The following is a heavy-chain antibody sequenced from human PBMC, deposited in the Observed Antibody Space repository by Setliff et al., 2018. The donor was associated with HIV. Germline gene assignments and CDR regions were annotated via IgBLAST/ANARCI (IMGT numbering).Heavy chain of an antibody. CDR1: GESFSDDY. J-gene: IGHJ6*02. V-gene: IGHV4-34*01. D-gene: IGHD3-10*01. CDR2: INHSGTT. CDR3: ARTFGDLKHYNYYYTIDV. Sequence: PSETLSLTCAVYGESFSDDYWSWIRQPPGWGLEWIGEINHSGTTNYNPSLMGRLNISVDTSKRQFSLKLSSVTAADTAVYYCARTFGDLKHYNYYYTIDVWGQGTTVTVSS.